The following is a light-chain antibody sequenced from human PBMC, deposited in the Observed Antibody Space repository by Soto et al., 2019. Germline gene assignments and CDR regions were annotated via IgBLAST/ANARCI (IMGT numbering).Light chain of an antibody. J-gene: IGKJ3*01. CDR2: GAS. CDR3: QHSGGSPPLFT. CDR1: QSVSSNY. V-gene: IGKV3-20*01. Sequence: EIVLTQSPGTLSLSPGERATLSCRASQSVSSNYVAWYQHKPGQAPRLLIYGASRRATGIPDRFSGKAIPDRFSVSGSGTDFTLTISRLEPDDFAVYYCQHSGGSPPLFTFGPGTKVDIK.